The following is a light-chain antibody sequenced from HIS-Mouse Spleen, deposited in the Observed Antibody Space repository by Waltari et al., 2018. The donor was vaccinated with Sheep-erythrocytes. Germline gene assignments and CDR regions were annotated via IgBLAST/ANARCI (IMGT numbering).Light chain of an antibody. CDR1: QGIRND. J-gene: IGKJ3*01. CDR3: LQDYNYPFT. Sequence: AIPMTQSPSSLSASVGDRVTITCRASQGIRNDLGWYQQKPGKAPKLLIYAASSLPSGVPSRFSGSGSGTDFTLTISSLQPEDFATYYCLQDYNYPFTFGPGTKVDIK. CDR2: AAS. V-gene: IGKV1-6*01.